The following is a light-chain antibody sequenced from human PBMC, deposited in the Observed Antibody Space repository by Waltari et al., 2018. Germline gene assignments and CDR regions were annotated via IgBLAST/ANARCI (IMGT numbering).Light chain of an antibody. CDR1: SSCVVGYEV. CDR3: SSYTANSLVL. J-gene: IGLJ2*01. Sequence: CALTQPASASGYHGPAVTITCTGSSSCVVGYEVVRLYQQQPVKAHKHFIYDVSNRPSGVSYRFAGSRSGNTASLTISDLQTDDEADYFCSSYTANSLVLFDGGTQVTV. CDR2: DVS. V-gene: IGLV2-14*03.